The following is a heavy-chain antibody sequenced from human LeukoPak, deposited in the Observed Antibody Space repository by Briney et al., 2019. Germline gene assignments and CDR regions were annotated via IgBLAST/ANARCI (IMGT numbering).Heavy chain of an antibody. J-gene: IGHJ6*02. CDR2: ISSSGSTI. CDR3: ASLVVVAATPYYYYGMDV. D-gene: IGHD2-15*01. Sequence: GGSLRLSCAASGFTFSSYEMNWVRQAPGKGLEWVSYISSSGSTIYYADSVKGRFTISRDNAKNSLYLQMNSLRAEDTAVYYCASLVVVAATPYYYYGMDVWGQGTTVTVS. CDR1: GFTFSSYE. V-gene: IGHV3-48*03.